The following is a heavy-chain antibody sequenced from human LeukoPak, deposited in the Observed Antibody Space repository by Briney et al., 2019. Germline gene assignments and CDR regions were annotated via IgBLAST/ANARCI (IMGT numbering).Heavy chain of an antibody. D-gene: IGHD4-17*01. V-gene: IGHV3-30*18. CDR1: GFSFISYG. Sequence: GGSLRLSCAASGFSFISYGMHWVRQAPGKGVVWVGVISDGGRRKDYADSVKGRFTVPRDNYKDTLYLQMNSQRAEDTAVYYCAKRPSDYGDYVSYFDYWGQGTLVTVSS. CDR2: ISDGGRRK. CDR3: AKRPSDYGDYVSYFDY. J-gene: IGHJ4*02.